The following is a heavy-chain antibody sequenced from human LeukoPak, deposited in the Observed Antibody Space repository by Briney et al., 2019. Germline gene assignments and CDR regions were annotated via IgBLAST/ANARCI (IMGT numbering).Heavy chain of an antibody. D-gene: IGHD3-3*01. J-gene: IGHJ5*02. V-gene: IGHV4-59*01. CDR1: GGSISGYY. CDR2: MYYSGST. Sequence: PSETLSLTCSVSGGSISGYYWSWIRQPPGKGLEWIGDMYYSGSTNYNPSLKSRVTMSVDTSKKQISLKLNSVTAADTAVYYCARGTVFGVATNWFDPWGQGTLVTVSS. CDR3: ARGTVFGVATNWFDP.